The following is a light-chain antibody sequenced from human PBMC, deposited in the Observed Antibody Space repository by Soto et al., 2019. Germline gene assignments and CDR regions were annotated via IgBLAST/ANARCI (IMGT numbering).Light chain of an antibody. J-gene: IGLJ2*01. CDR2: DVS. CDR1: RSDVGAYNY. Sequence: QSALTQPASVSGSPGQSITISCTGTRSDVGAYNYVSWYQQYPGKAPKLMIYDVSNRPSGVSNRFSGSKSGNTASLTISGLQPEDEADYYCSSYTSSSTRLFGGGTKVTVL. V-gene: IGLV2-14*01. CDR3: SSYTSSSTRL.